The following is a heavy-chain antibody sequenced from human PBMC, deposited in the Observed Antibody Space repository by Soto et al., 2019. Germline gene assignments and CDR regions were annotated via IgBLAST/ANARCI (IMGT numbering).Heavy chain of an antibody. CDR3: ARGTYYYYMDV. CDR2: IYYSGST. CDR1: GGSISSYY. V-gene: IGHV4-59*08. J-gene: IGHJ6*03. Sequence: SETLSLTCTVSGGSISSYYWSWIRQPPGKGLEWIGYIYYSGSTNYNPSLKSRVTISVDTSKDQFSLKLSSVTAADTAVYYCARGTYYYYMDVWGKGTTVTVSS.